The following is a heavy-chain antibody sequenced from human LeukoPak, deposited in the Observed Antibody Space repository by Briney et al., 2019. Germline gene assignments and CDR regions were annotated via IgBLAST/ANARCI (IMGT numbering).Heavy chain of an antibody. Sequence: RTSETLSLTCTVSGGSISSSYWSWIRQPAGKGLEWIGRIYTSGSTNYNPSLKSRVTMSVDTSKNQFSLKLSSVTAADTAVYYCARVKRDSSGYYPFDYWGQGTLVTVSS. CDR1: GGSISSSY. CDR3: ARVKRDSSGYYPFDY. D-gene: IGHD3-22*01. J-gene: IGHJ4*02. V-gene: IGHV4-4*07. CDR2: IYTSGST.